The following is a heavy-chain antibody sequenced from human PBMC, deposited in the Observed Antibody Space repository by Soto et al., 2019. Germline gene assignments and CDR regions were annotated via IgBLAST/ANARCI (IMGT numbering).Heavy chain of an antibody. CDR1: GFTFSSYA. V-gene: IGHV3-23*01. Sequence: EVQLLESGGGLVQPGGSLRLSCAASGFTFSSYAMSWVRQAPGKGLEWVSAISGSGGSTYYADSVKGRFTISRDNSKNALYLQMNSLSAEDTAVYYCAKDMTVTTGLDYWGQGTLVTVSS. J-gene: IGHJ4*02. CDR3: AKDMTVTTGLDY. CDR2: ISGSGGST. D-gene: IGHD4-17*01.